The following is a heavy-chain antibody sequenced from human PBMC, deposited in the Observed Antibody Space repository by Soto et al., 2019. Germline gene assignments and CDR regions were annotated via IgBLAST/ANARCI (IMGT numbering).Heavy chain of an antibody. J-gene: IGHJ4*02. Sequence: PGGSLRLSCAASGFIFENFGMSWVRQAPGKGLEWISSISGSGFKKYYADSVKGRFTISRDNSKSTVYLQMSSLRAEDTGIYYCVRDLPSFYDTSGYPHWGQGALVTVSS. D-gene: IGHD3-22*01. CDR3: VRDLPSFYDTSGYPH. CDR2: ISGSGFKK. CDR1: GFIFENFG. V-gene: IGHV3-23*01.